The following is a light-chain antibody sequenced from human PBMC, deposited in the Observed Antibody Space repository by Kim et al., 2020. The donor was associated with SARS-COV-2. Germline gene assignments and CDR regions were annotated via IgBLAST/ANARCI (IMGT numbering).Light chain of an antibody. Sequence: SSELTQDPVVSVALGQTVRITCQGDSLRTYYATWYQKKPRQAPVLVIYGRNNRPSGIPDRFSGSASGNTASLTISGTQAEDEADFYCQSRDSGGKVVFGGGTKLTVL. J-gene: IGLJ2*01. CDR2: GRN. CDR1: SLRTYY. CDR3: QSRDSGGKVV. V-gene: IGLV3-19*01.